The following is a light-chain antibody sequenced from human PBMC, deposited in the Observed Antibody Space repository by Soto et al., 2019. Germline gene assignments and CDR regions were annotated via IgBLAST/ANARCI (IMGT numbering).Light chain of an antibody. CDR2: ATN. CDR1: SGSVSTSYY. J-gene: IGLJ3*02. V-gene: IGLV8-61*01. CDR3: VLYMGSGISV. Sequence: QAVVTQEPSFSVSPGRTVALTCGLSSGSVSTSYYTSWYQRTPDQAPRTLIYATNTRSSGVPDRFSGSILGNKAALTITGAQADDESDYYCVLYMGSGISVFGGGTKLTVL.